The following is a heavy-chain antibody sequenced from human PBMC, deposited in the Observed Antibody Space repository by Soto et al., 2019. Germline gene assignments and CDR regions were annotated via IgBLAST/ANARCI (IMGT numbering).Heavy chain of an antibody. CDR2: IYYSGRT. CDR3: ARGRGIVATINRSLLFDY. D-gene: IGHD5-12*01. V-gene: IGHV4-31*03. Sequence: QVQLQESGPGLVKPSQTLSLTCTVSGGSISSGGYYWSWIRQHPGKGLEWIGYIYYSGRTYYNPSLKGRVTISVDTSKNQFSLKLSSVTAADTAVYYCARGRGIVATINRSLLFDYWGQGTLVTVSS. CDR1: GGSISSGGYY. J-gene: IGHJ4*02.